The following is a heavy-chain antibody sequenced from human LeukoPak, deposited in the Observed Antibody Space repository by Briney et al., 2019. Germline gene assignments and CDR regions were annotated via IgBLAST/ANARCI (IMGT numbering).Heavy chain of an antibody. CDR1: GGTFSSYG. D-gene: IGHD6-19*01. J-gene: IGHJ3*02. V-gene: IGHV1-2*02. CDR3: AAVAGLGNAFDI. Sequence: ASVKVSCKASGGTFSSYGITWVRQAPGQGLEWMGWINPNSGGTNYAQKFQGRVTMTRDTSISTAYMELSRLRSDDTAVYYCAAVAGLGNAFDIWGQGTMVTVSS. CDR2: INPNSGGT.